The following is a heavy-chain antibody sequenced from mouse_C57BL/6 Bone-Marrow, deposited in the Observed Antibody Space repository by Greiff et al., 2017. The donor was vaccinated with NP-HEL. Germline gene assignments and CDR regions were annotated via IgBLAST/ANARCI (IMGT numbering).Heavy chain of an antibody. D-gene: IGHD1-1*02. Sequence: QLKESGPELVKPGSSLQISCPASCSPFPASSLPFLPHRPFQCLDWIGWIFPGSGSTYYNEKFKGKATLTVDKSSSTAYMLLSSLTSEDSAVYFCARTGGNYFMDYWGQGTSVTVSS. V-gene: IGHV1-75*01. J-gene: IGHJ4*01. CDR3: ARTGGNYFMDY. CDR2: IFPGSGST. CDR1: CSPFPASS.